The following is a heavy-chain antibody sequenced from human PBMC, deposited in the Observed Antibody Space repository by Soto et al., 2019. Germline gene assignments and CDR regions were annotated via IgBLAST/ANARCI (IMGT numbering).Heavy chain of an antibody. V-gene: IGHV1-69*12. Sequence: QVQLVQSGAGVKKPGSSVKVSCKASGGTFSSYAISWVRQAPGQGLEWMGGIIPIFGTANYAQKFQGRVTITADESTSTAYMELSSLRSEVTAVYYCARERAWTDYGGNLDFDYWGQGTLLTVSS. CDR3: ARERAWTDYGGNLDFDY. CDR2: IIPIFGTA. D-gene: IGHD4-17*01. CDR1: GGTFSSYA. J-gene: IGHJ4*02.